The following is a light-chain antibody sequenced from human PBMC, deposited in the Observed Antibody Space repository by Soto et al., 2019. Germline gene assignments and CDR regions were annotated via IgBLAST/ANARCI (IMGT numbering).Light chain of an antibody. CDR2: VNSDGSH. CDR1: RGHSNYA. V-gene: IGLV4-69*01. J-gene: IGLJ1*01. Sequence: QPVRTQSPSASASLGASVKLTCTLRRGHSNYAIAWHQQQPEKGPRYLMKVNSDGSHRKRDGIPDRFSGSSSGAQRYLTISSLQSEDEADYYCQTWGTGIRVFGTGTKLTVL. CDR3: QTWGTGIRV.